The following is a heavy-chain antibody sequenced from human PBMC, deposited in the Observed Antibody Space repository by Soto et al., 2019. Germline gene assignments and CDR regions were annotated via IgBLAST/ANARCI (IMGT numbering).Heavy chain of an antibody. V-gene: IGHV1-18*04. J-gene: IGHJ6*02. CDR2: IGAYNGNT. CDR1: GYTFTSYG. Sequence: ASVKVSCKASGYTFTSYGISWVRQAPGQGLEWMGWIGAYNGNTNYAQKLQGRVTMTTDTSTSTAYMELRSLRSDDTAVYYCARDDEISDFWSGYYTGLYYYYGMDVWGQGTTVTVSS. D-gene: IGHD3-3*01. CDR3: ARDDEISDFWSGYYTGLYYYYGMDV.